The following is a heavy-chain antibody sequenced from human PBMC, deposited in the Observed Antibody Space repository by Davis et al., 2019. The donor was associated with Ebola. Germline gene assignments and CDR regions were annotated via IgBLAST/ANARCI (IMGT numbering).Heavy chain of an antibody. CDR2: INHSGST. V-gene: IGHV4-4*02. CDR3: ARSRWFRGRDAFDI. J-gene: IGHJ3*02. CDR1: GGSISSSNW. Sequence: SETLSLTCAVSGGSISSSNWWSWIRPPPGKGLAWAGEINHSGSTNYNPSLKSRVTISVDTSKNQFSLKLSSVTAADTAVYYCARSRWFRGRDAFDIWGQGTMVTVSA. D-gene: IGHD3-10*01.